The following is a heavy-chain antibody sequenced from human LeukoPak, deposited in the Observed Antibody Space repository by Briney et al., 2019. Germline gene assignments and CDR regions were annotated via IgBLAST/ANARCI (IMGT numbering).Heavy chain of an antibody. Sequence: GESLKISCKGSGYSFTSYWIGWVRQMPGKGLEWMGIIYPGDSDTRYSPSFQGQVTISADKSISTAYLQWSSLKASDTAMFYCARRYYDILTGYSPHFDYWGQGTLVTVSS. J-gene: IGHJ4*02. CDR2: IYPGDSDT. CDR3: ARRYYDILTGYSPHFDY. V-gene: IGHV5-51*01. D-gene: IGHD3-9*01. CDR1: GYSFTSYW.